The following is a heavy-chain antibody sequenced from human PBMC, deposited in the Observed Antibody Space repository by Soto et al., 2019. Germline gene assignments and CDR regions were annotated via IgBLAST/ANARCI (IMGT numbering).Heavy chain of an antibody. V-gene: IGHV3-9*01. CDR3: AKGGYYYDSSGFFDY. J-gene: IGHJ4*02. CDR1: GFTFDDYA. Sequence: SLRLSCAASGFTFDDYAMHWVRQAPGKGLEWVSGISWNSGSIGYADSVKGRFTISRDNAKNSLYLQMNSLRAEDTALYYCAKGGYYYDSSGFFDYWGQGTLVTVSS. CDR2: ISWNSGSI. D-gene: IGHD3-22*01.